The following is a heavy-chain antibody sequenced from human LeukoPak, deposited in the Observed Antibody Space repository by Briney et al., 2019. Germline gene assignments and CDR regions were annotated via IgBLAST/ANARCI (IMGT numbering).Heavy chain of an antibody. V-gene: IGHV3-23*01. CDR1: GFTFSSYA. CDR3: AKDWPEDF. Sequence: GGSLRLSCAASGFTFSSYAMSWVRQAPGKGLEWVSAISNSGNTYYVDSVKGRFTISRDNSKNTLYLQMNSLRADDTAVYYCAKDWPEDFWGQGTLVAVSS. J-gene: IGHJ4*02. CDR2: ISNSGNT.